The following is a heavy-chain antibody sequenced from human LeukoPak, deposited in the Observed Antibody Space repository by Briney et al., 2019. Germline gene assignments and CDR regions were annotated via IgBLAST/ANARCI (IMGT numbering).Heavy chain of an antibody. V-gene: IGHV4-34*01. J-gene: IGHJ4*02. D-gene: IGHD2-2*01. CDR1: GGSFSGYY. Sequence: PSETLSLTCAVYGGSFSGYYWSWIRQPPGKGLEWIGYVYHSGSTYYNPSLKSRVTISVDTPKNQFSLNLGSVTAADTAIYYCARKYCTSTTCYPDYWGQGTLVTVSS. CDR3: ARKYCTSTTCYPDY. CDR2: VYHSGST.